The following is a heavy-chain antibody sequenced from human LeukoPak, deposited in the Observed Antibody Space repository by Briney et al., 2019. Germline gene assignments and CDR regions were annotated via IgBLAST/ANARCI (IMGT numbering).Heavy chain of an antibody. Sequence: PGGSLRLSCAASVFKLDDYGMSGVREAPREGVEWVFGISWYGGNTGYADSVKGRFTISRDNAKTSPFLQVTSLRADDTAFYYRAREGIYCVNGVCYLDYWGQGTLVTVSP. V-gene: IGHV3-20*04. D-gene: IGHD2-8*01. CDR1: VFKLDDYG. J-gene: IGHJ4*02. CDR2: ISWYGGNT. CDR3: AREGIYCVNGVCYLDY.